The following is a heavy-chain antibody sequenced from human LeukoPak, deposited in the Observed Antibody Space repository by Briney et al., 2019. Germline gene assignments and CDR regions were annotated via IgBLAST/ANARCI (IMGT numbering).Heavy chain of an antibody. J-gene: IGHJ6*03. CDR3: ARDLDGSSWSYYYYMDV. V-gene: IGHV1-18*01. Sequence: ASVKVSCKASGYTFTSYGISWVRQAPGQGLEWMGWISAYNGNTNYAQKLQGRVTMTTDTSTSTAYMELRSLRSDDTAVYYCARDLDGSSWSYYYYMDVWGKGTTVTVSS. D-gene: IGHD6-13*01. CDR2: ISAYNGNT. CDR1: GYTFTSYG.